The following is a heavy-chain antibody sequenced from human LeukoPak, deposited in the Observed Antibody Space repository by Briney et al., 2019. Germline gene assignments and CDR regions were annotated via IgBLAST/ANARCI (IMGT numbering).Heavy chain of an antibody. J-gene: IGHJ4*02. CDR2: ISYDGSNK. CDR3: AKSGLAAAGTDY. CDR1: GFTFSSYG. D-gene: IGHD6-13*01. V-gene: IGHV3-30*18. Sequence: GGSLRLSCAASGFTFSSYGMHWVRQAPGKGLEWVAVISYDGSNKYYADSVKGRFTISRDNSKNTLYLQTNSLRAEDTAVYYCAKSGLAAAGTDYWGQGTLVTVSS.